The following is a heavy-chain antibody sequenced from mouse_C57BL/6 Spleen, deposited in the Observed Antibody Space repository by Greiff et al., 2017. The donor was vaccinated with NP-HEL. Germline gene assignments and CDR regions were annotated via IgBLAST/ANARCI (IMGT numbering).Heavy chain of an antibody. CDR3: ARGGGYYGSNFDY. J-gene: IGHJ2*01. CDR2: IDPSDSYT. V-gene: IGHV1-69*01. D-gene: IGHD1-1*01. CDR1: GYTFTSYW. Sequence: QVQLQQPGAELLMPGASVKLSCKASGYTFTSYWMHWVKQRPGQGLEWIGEIDPSDSYTNYNQKFKGKSTLTVDKSSSTAYMQLSSLTSEDSAVYYCARGGGYYGSNFDYWGQGTTLTVSS.